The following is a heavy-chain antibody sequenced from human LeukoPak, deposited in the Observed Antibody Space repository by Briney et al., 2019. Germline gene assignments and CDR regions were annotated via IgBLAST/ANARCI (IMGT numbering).Heavy chain of an antibody. CDR2: LSHSGSR. D-gene: IGHD2-2*01. Sequence: SETLSLTCTVSGGSVSSYYWSWIRRPPGRGLEWIPYLSHSGSRDSNPSLTSRVTTLVDTSKNQFSLKLTSVTAADTAVYYCARARYANAWYAFDIWGHGTMVTVSS. J-gene: IGHJ3*02. CDR1: GGSVSSYY. CDR3: ARARYANAWYAFDI. V-gene: IGHV4-59*02.